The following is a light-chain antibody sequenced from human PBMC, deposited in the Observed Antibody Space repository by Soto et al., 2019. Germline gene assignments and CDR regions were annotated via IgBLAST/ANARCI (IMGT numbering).Light chain of an antibody. Sequence: DIQMTQSPSTLSGSVGDRVTITCRASQTISSWLAWYQQKPGKAPKLLIYAASTLQSGVPSRFSGSGSGTEYTLTISSLQPEDSATYYCQQLYIFPLTFGQGTRLEIK. V-gene: IGKV1-5*01. J-gene: IGKJ5*01. CDR3: QQLYIFPLT. CDR1: QTISSW. CDR2: AAS.